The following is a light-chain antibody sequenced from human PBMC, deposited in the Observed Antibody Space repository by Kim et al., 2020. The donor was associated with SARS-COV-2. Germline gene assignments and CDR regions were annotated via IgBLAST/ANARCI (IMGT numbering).Light chain of an antibody. V-gene: IGLV3-19*01. J-gene: IGLJ2*01. CDR2: GKN. Sequence: ALVQTVRSTCPGDSLRIYYASWYQQKPGQAPVLVIYGKNNRPSGIPDRFSGSSSGNTASLTITGAQAEDEADYYCNSRDSSGNHLVFGGGTQLTVL. CDR1: SLRIYY. CDR3: NSRDSSGNHLV.